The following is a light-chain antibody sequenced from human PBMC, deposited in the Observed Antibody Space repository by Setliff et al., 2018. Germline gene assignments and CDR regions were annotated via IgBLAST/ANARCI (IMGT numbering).Light chain of an antibody. V-gene: IGLV2-14*03. CDR2: DVS. J-gene: IGLJ1*01. Sequence: QSALAQPASVSASPGQSISISCTGTTSDVGAYNFVSWYQQHPGKAPKLLISDVSHRPSGVSHRFSGSKSGNTASLTISGLQAEDEADYYCSSYAGSYTPYVFGTGTKVTVL. CDR1: TSDVGAYNF. CDR3: SSYAGSYTPYV.